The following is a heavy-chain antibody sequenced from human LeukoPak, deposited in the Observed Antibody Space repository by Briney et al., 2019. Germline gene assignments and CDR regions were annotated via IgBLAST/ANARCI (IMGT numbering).Heavy chain of an antibody. Sequence: GESLKISCKGSGDSFTSYWIGWWRRMPGKDLEWMGIIYPGDSDTRYSPSFQGQVTISADKSISTAYLQWSSLKASDTAMYYCARLAVAAAGSDYWGQGTLVTVSS. V-gene: IGHV5-51*01. CDR2: IYPGDSDT. D-gene: IGHD6-13*01. J-gene: IGHJ4*02. CDR1: GDSFTSYW. CDR3: ARLAVAAAGSDY.